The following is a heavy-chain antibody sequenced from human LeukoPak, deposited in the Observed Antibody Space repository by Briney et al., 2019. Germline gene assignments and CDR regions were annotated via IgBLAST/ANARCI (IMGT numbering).Heavy chain of an antibody. CDR1: GFTFSNSG. CDR3: AKDLHYSFDY. J-gene: IGHJ4*02. Sequence: GGSLRLSCAASGFTFSNSGMHWFRQAPGKGLEWVSFIQHDGGNSYYADSVKGRFTISRDNSKSTLFVQMNSLRAEDTAVYYCAKDLHYSFDYWGQGTLVTVSS. V-gene: IGHV3-30*02. CDR2: IQHDGGNS.